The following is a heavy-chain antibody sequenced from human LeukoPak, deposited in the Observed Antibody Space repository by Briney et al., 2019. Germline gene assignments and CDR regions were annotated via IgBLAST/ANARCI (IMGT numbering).Heavy chain of an antibody. D-gene: IGHD3-16*01. CDR1: GGSISSGDYY. V-gene: IGHV4-30-4*08. CDR2: IYYSANT. CDR3: AREKVGDSDFDY. J-gene: IGHJ4*02. Sequence: SETLSLTCTVSGGSISSGDYYWSWIRQPPGKGREWIMNIYYSANTYNNPSMKSRVSISVDTSKSQFSLELGSVTAAGTAVYYCAREKVGDSDFDYWGQGALVTVSS.